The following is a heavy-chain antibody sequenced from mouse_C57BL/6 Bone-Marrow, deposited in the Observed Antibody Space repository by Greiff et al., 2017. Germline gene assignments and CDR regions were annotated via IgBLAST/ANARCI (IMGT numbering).Heavy chain of an antibody. CDR1: GFNIKDDY. CDR3: TTGTRALFDY. Sequence: EVKLMESGAELVRPGASVKLSCTASGFNIKDDYMHWVKQRPEQGLEWIGWIDPENGDTEYASKFQGKATITADTSSNTAYLQLSSLTSEDTAVYYCTTGTRALFDYWGQGTTLTVSS. CDR2: IDPENGDT. D-gene: IGHD3-3*01. J-gene: IGHJ2*01. V-gene: IGHV14-4*01.